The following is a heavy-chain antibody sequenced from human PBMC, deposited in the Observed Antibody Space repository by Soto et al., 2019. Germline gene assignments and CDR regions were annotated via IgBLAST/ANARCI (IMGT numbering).Heavy chain of an antibody. D-gene: IGHD4-17*01. CDR1: GFTFSSYS. J-gene: IGHJ4*02. V-gene: IGHV3-21*01. Sequence: GGSLRLYCAASGFTFSSYSMNLVRQAPGKGLEWVSSISSSSSYIYYADSVKGRFTISRDNAKNSLYLQMNSLRAEDTAVYYCARDGDYGGNSGTYYFDYWGQGTLVTVSS. CDR2: ISSSSSYI. CDR3: ARDGDYGGNSGTYYFDY.